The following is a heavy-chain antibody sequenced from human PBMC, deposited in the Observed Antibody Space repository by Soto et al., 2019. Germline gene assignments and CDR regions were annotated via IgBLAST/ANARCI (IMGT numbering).Heavy chain of an antibody. CDR1: GYTFTSYG. J-gene: IGHJ6*03. CDR2: ISAYNGNT. D-gene: IGHD6-13*01. V-gene: IGHV1-18*01. CDR3: ASVVVYSSSRYTKDSSYLDV. Sequence: ASVKVSCKASGYTFTSYGISWVRQAPGQGLEGMGWISAYNGNTNYEQKLQGRVTMTTDTSTSTAYMELRTLKSDDTAVYSCASVVVYSSSRYTKDSSYLDVWGKGTTVTVSS.